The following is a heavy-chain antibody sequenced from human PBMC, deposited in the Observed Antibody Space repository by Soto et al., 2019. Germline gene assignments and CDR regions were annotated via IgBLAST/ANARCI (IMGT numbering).Heavy chain of an antibody. CDR2: ISAYNGNT. J-gene: IGHJ4*02. CDR1: GYTFTSYG. D-gene: IGHD3-22*01. V-gene: IGHV1-18*01. CDR3: ASGRYYDSSGYYHPLRY. Sequence: QVQLVQSGAEVKKPGASVKVSCKASGYTFTSYGISWVRQAPGQGLEWMGWISAYNGNTNYAQKLQGRVTMTTDTATSTAYRELRRLRSDDTAVYYCASGRYYDSSGYYHPLRYWGQGTLVTVSS.